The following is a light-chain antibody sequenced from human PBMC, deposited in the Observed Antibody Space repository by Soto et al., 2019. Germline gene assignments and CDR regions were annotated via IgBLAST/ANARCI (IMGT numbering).Light chain of an antibody. CDR2: HVS. CDR1: SSDFSVYNY. J-gene: IGLJ1*01. CDR3: TSFTTDHLYV. V-gene: IGLV2-14*01. Sequence: QAVLTQPASVSGSPGQSITISCTGTSSDFSVYNYVSWYQQYPGKVPKLLIFHVSNRPSGVSNRFSGSKSGNTASLTISGLQAEDEADYFCTSFTTDHLYVFGTGTKLTVL.